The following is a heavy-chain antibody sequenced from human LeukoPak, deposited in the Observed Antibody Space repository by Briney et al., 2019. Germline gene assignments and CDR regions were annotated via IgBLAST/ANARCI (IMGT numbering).Heavy chain of an antibody. D-gene: IGHD5-18*01. CDR1: GYSISSGYY. J-gene: IGHJ6*03. CDR3: ASPAMAFIDQGRYNYYYYMDV. V-gene: IGHV4-38-2*02. Sequence: SETLSLTCTVSGYSISSGYYWGWIRQPPGKGLEWIGSLYHSGSTYYNPSLKSRVTISVDTSKNQFSLKLSSVTAADTAVYYCASPAMAFIDQGRYNYYYYMDVWGKGTTVTVSS. CDR2: LYHSGST.